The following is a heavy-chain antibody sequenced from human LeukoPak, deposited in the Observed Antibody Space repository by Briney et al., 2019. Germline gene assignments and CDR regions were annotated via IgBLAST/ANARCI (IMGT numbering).Heavy chain of an antibody. CDR3: ARVEVVPADSWFDP. Sequence: ASVKVSCKASGYTFTSYDINWVRQATGQGLEWMGWMNPNSGNTGYAQKFQGRDTMTRNTSISTAYMELSSLRSEDAAVYYCARVEVVPADSWFDPWGQGTLVTVSS. D-gene: IGHD2-2*01. CDR1: GYTFTSYD. V-gene: IGHV1-8*01. CDR2: MNPNSGNT. J-gene: IGHJ5*02.